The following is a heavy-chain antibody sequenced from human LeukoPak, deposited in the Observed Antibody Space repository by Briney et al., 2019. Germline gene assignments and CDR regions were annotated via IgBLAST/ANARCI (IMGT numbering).Heavy chain of an antibody. CDR2: ISGGGST. D-gene: IGHD3-22*01. Sequence: PGGSLRLSCAASGFTFSSYAMSWVRQAPGKGLEWVSAISGGGSTYYADSVRGRFTISRDNSKNTLNLQMNSLRAEDTAVYHCAKTPAYYYGSSGPAFDYWGQGTLVTVSS. V-gene: IGHV3-23*01. CDR3: AKTPAYYYGSSGPAFDY. J-gene: IGHJ4*02. CDR1: GFTFSSYA.